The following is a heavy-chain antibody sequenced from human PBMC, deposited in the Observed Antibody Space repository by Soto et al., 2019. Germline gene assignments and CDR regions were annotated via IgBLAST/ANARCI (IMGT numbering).Heavy chain of an antibody. CDR1: GGSISSGNDY. D-gene: IGHD2-15*01. V-gene: IGHV4-30-4*08. J-gene: IGHJ5*01. CDR2: IHYGGNT. CDR3: ASDQGYHSDS. Sequence: QVQLQESGPGLVKPSQTVSLTCTVSGGSISSGNDYWSWIRQPPGKGLEWIGYIHYGGNTNYNPSLKSRLTMSLDTSKNQFSLKLSSVTAADTAVYYCASDQGYHSDSWGQGILVTVSS.